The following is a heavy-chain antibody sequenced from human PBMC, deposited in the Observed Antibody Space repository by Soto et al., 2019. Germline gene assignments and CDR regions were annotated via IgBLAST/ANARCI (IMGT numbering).Heavy chain of an antibody. CDR1: GFTFSSYA. CDR2: ISYDGSNK. V-gene: IGHV3-30-3*01. CDR3: ARGGYYDSSGYYDIGN. Sequence: HPGGSLRLSCAASGFTFSSYAMHWVRQAPGKGLEWVAVISYDGSNKYYADSVKGRFTISRDNSKNTLYLQMNSLRAEDTAVYYCARGGYYDSSGYYDIGNWGQGTLVTVSS. J-gene: IGHJ4*02. D-gene: IGHD3-22*01.